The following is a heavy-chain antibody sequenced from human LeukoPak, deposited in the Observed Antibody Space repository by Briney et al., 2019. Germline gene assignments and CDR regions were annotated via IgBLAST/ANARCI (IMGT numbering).Heavy chain of an antibody. J-gene: IGHJ4*02. CDR2: IKQDGSEK. CDR1: GFTFSSYW. D-gene: IGHD1-26*01. V-gene: IGHV3-7*01. Sequence: HPGGSLRLSCAASGFTFSSYWMGWVRQAPGKGLEWVANIKQDGSEKYYVDSVKGRFTISRDNAKNSLYLQMNSLRAEDTAVYYCARGSGSYRYYFDYWGQGTLVTVSS. CDR3: ARGSGSYRYYFDY.